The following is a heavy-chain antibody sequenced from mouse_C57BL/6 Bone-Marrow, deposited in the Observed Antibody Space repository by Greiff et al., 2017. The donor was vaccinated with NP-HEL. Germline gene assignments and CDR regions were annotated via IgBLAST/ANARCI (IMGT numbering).Heavy chain of an antibody. J-gene: IGHJ2*01. CDR3: ARSGDTGIDY. V-gene: IGHV1-52*01. CDR2: IDPSDSET. D-gene: IGHD1-1*01. Sequence: QVQLKQPGAELVRPGSSVKLSCKASGYTFTSYWMHWVKQRPIQGLEWIGNIDPSDSETHYNQKFKDKATLTVDKSSSTAYMQLSSLTSEDSAVYYCARSGDTGIDYWGQGTTLTVSS. CDR1: GYTFTSYW.